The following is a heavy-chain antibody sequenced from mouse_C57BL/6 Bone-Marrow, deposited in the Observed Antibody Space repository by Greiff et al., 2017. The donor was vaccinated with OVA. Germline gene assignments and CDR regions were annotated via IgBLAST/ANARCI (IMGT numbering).Heavy chain of an antibody. CDR2: IYPRSGNT. CDR3: ARGGGNYSFAY. J-gene: IGHJ3*01. CDR1: GYTFTSYG. Sequence: QVQLQQSGAELARPGASVKLSCKASGYTFTSYGISWVKQRTGQGLEWIGEIYPRSGNTYYNEKFKGKATLTADKSSSTAYMELRSLTSEDAAVYFCARGGGNYSFAYWGQGTLVTVSA. D-gene: IGHD2-1*01. V-gene: IGHV1-81*01.